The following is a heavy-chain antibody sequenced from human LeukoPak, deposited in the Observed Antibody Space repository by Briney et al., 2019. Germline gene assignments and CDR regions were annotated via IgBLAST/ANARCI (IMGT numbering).Heavy chain of an antibody. CDR1: GFTFSSYT. D-gene: IGHD2-21*02. CDR3: ARDLKVTGTDGAYHYYGMDV. V-gene: IGHV3-21*01. Sequence: GGSLRLSCAASGFTFSSYTMNWVRQAPGKGLEWVSSISRSSTYIYYADSVKGRFTISRDNAQNSLYLQMNSLRAEDTAVYYCARDLKVTGTDGAYHYYGMDVWGHGTTVAVSS. CDR2: ISRSSTYI. J-gene: IGHJ6*02.